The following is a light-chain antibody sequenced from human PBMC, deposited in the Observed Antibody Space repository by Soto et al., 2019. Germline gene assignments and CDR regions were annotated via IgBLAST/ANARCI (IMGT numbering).Light chain of an antibody. Sequence: QSVLTQAPSVSGVPRQRVTISCSGSSSNIGNNGVNWYQQVPGKAPKLLIYYDDLKPSGVSKRFSGSKSGTSASLAISGLQSEDEADYYCAAWDDSLNAYVFGIGTKLTVL. V-gene: IGLV1-36*01. CDR1: SSNIGNNG. J-gene: IGLJ1*01. CDR2: YDD. CDR3: AAWDDSLNAYV.